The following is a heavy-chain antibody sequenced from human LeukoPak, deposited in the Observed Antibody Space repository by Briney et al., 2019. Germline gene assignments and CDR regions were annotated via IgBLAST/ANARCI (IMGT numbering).Heavy chain of an antibody. CDR3: AKGPDGGSPFDY. J-gene: IGHJ4*02. CDR1: GFTFSSYA. Sequence: GGSLRLSCAASGFTFSSYAMSWVRQAPGKGLEWVSAISGAAITTYYADSVKGRFTISRDNSKNTLYLQMNSLRAEDTAIYYCAKGPDGGSPFDYWGQGTLVTVSS. V-gene: IGHV3-23*01. CDR2: ISGAAITT. D-gene: IGHD1-26*01.